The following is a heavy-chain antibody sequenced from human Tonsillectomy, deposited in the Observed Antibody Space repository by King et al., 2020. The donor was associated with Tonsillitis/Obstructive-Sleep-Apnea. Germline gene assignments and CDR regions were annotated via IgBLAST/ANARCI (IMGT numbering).Heavy chain of an antibody. CDR1: GFSFTTLGVG. V-gene: IGHV2-5*02. J-gene: IGHJ4*02. Sequence: FTLKESGPTLVKPTQTLTLTCTFSGFSFTTLGVGVGWIRQPPGKALEWLALIYWDDDKRDSPSLKSRLTITKDPSKNQVVLTMTNMDPVDTATYFCAHPSSLRAFDYWGQGTLVTVSS. CDR2: IYWDDDK. CDR3: AHPSSLRAFDY.